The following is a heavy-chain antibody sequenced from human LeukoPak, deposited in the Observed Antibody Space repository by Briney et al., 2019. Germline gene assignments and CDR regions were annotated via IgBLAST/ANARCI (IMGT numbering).Heavy chain of an antibody. CDR3: ASQYYDILTGYYREFDY. J-gene: IGHJ4*02. CDR2: IIPILGIA. CDR1: GGTFSSYA. V-gene: IGHV1-69*04. D-gene: IGHD3-9*01. Sequence: ASVKVSCKASGGTFSSYAISWVRQAPGQGLEWMGRIIPILGIANYAQKFQGRVTITADKSTSTAYMELSGLRSEDTAVYYCASQYYDILTGYYREFDYWGQGTLVTVSS.